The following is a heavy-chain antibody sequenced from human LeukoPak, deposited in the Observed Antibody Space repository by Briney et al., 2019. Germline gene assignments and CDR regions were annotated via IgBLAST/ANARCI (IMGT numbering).Heavy chain of an antibody. V-gene: IGHV4-59*01. CDR3: ARDAVGAKTFDY. D-gene: IGHD1-26*01. CDR1: GGSISSYY. J-gene: IGHJ4*02. Sequence: SETLSLTCTVSGGSISSYYWSWIRQPPGKGLEWIGYIYYSGSTNYNPSLKSRVTISADTSKNQFSLKLSSVTAADTAVYYCARDAVGAKTFDYWGQGTLVTVSS. CDR2: IYYSGST.